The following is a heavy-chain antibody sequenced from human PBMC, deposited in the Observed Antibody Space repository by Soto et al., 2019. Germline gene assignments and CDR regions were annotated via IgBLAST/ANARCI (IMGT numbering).Heavy chain of an antibody. CDR1: GGTFSSYA. Sequence: QVQLVQSGAEVKKPGSSVKVSCKASGGTFSSYAISWVRQAPGQWLEWMGGIIPIFGTANYAQKFQGRVTITADESTSTAYMELSSLRSEDTAVYYCARGSEPRISPRPCGMDVWGQGTTVTVSS. CDR3: ARGSEPRISPRPCGMDV. V-gene: IGHV1-69*01. J-gene: IGHJ6*02. CDR2: IIPIFGTA.